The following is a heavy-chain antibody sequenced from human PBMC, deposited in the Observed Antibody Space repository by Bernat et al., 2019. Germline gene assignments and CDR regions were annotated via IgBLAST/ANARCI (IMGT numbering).Heavy chain of an antibody. CDR1: GFTFSSYW. V-gene: IGHV3-74*02. CDR2: ISGDGSST. D-gene: IGHD6-13*01. Sequence: EVQLVESGGGLVQPGRSLRLSCAASGFTFSSYWLHWVRQAPGKGLVWVSRISGDGSSTDYADSVKGRFTISRDNAKNTLFLQMNSLRAEDTAVYYCARGRVAAPGTGEYWGQGTLVTVSS. CDR3: ARGRVAAPGTGEY. J-gene: IGHJ4*02.